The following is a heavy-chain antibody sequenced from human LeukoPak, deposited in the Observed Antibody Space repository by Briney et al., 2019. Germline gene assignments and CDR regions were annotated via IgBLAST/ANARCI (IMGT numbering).Heavy chain of an antibody. CDR3: AKWGNYDFWSGYHDFDY. V-gene: IGHV3-23*01. D-gene: IGHD3-3*01. Sequence: GGSLRLSCAASGFTFSSYAMSWVRQAPGKGLEWVSAISGSGGRTYYADSVKGRFTISRDNSKNTLYLQMNSLRAEDTAVYYCAKWGNYDFWSGYHDFDYWGQGTLVTVSS. J-gene: IGHJ4*02. CDR2: ISGSGGRT. CDR1: GFTFSSYA.